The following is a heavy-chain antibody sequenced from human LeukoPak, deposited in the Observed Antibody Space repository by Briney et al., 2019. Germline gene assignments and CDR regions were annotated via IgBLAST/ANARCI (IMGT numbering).Heavy chain of an antibody. CDR2: IRSQAFHYAT. CDR1: GFTFSGSA. J-gene: IGHJ4*02. V-gene: IGHV3-73*01. Sequence: PGGSLRLSCAASGFTFSGSAMHWVRQASGKGLEWVGRIRSQAFHYATAYAASLRGRFTISRDNSKNTLYLQMNSLRAEDTAVYYCAKDASDGWYSYFDYWGQGTLVTVSS. D-gene: IGHD6-19*01. CDR3: AKDASDGWYSYFDY.